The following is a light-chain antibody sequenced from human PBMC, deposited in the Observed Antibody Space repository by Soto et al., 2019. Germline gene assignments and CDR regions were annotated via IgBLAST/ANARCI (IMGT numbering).Light chain of an antibody. CDR3: QQYGGSRVT. J-gene: IGKJ1*01. V-gene: IGKV3-20*01. Sequence: EIVLTQSPGTLSLSPGERATLSCRASQSVSSTYLAWYQQKPGQAPMLLIYGASNRATGIPDRFSGSGSGTDFTLTISRLEPEDFAVYYCQQYGGSRVTFGQGTRVDIK. CDR2: GAS. CDR1: QSVSSTY.